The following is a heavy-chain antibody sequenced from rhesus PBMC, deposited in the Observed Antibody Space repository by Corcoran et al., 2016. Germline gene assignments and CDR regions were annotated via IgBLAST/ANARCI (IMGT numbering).Heavy chain of an antibody. CDR2: IYGSGSST. D-gene: IGHD3-28*01. CDR3: ASAPGYYWYFDL. J-gene: IGHJ2*01. V-gene: IGHV4-169*02. Sequence: QLQLQESGPGLVKPSETLSVTCAVSGGSISSSYWSWIRQAPGKGLVWIWYIYGSGSSTNYNPSIISRVTLSVDTSQNLLSLMLSSVTAADTAVYYFASAPGYYWYFDLWGPGTPITISS. CDR1: GGSISSSY.